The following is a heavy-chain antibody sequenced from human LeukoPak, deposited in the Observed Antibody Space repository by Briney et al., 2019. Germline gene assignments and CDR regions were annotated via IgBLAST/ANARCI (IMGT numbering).Heavy chain of an antibody. CDR1: GFTFSSYS. J-gene: IGHJ4*02. D-gene: IGHD2-15*01. CDR3: ARDSSSGLDY. V-gene: IGHV3-21*01. CDR2: ISSSSSYI. Sequence: GGSLGLSCAASGFTFSSYSMNWVRQAPGKGLEWVSSISSSSSYIYYADSVKGRFTISRDNAKNSLYLQMNSLRAEDTAVYYCARDSSSGLDYWGQGTLVTVSS.